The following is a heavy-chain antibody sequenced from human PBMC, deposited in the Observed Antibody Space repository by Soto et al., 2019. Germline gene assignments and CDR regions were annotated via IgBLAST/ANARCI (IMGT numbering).Heavy chain of an antibody. Sequence: PSWTLSLTCSMSVGSITSHLLTWVRQPPGKGLEWIGYILYTGNTKYNPSLTGRVTISADTSKEQFALKLTSVTAADTAVYFCARSYSGYDLPNLEEPYYYGMDVWGQGTTVTVSS. J-gene: IGHJ6*02. CDR2: ILYTGNT. CDR3: ARSYSGYDLPNLEEPYYYGMDV. V-gene: IGHV4-59*11. CDR1: VGSITSHL. D-gene: IGHD5-12*01.